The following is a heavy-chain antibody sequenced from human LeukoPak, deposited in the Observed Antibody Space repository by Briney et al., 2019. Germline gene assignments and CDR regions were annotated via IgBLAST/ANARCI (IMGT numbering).Heavy chain of an antibody. J-gene: IGHJ4*02. Sequence: ASVKVSCKASGGTFSSYAISWVRQAPGQGLEWMGGIIPIFGTANYAQKFQGRVTITADESTSTAYMELSSLRSEDTAVYYCARLELAVAGTGNYWGQGTLVTVSS. CDR1: GGTFSSYA. CDR2: IIPIFGTA. D-gene: IGHD6-19*01. V-gene: IGHV1-69*13. CDR3: ARLELAVAGTGNY.